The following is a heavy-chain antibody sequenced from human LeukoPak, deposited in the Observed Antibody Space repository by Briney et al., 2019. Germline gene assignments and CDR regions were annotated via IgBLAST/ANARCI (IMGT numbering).Heavy chain of an antibody. CDR3: ARGAIDYYDSSGYYYPLDY. D-gene: IGHD3-22*01. Sequence: GGSLRLSCAASGFTFSSYAMHWVRQAPGKGLEWVAVISFDGGYTYYADFVKGQFTISRDNSKNTLYLEMNSLRAEDTAVYYCARGAIDYYDSSGYYYPLDYWGQGTLVTVSS. CDR1: GFTFSSYA. CDR2: ISFDGGYT. J-gene: IGHJ4*02. V-gene: IGHV3-30*04.